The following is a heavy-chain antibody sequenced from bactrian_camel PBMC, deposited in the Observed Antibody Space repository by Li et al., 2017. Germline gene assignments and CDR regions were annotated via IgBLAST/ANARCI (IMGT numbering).Heavy chain of an antibody. CDR3: AAAREGGEVVFTGVGEFRCDFAY. Sequence: VQLVESGGGSVQPGGSLNLSCVITGDTYGRGYVGWFRQAPGKEREWVALTSIGGGASKYSDSVKGRFTISKDSTKNVLYLQMNSLKPEDTGTYYCAAAREGGEVVFTGVGEFRCDFAYWGQGTQVTVS. J-gene: IGHJ6*01. CDR1: GDTYGRGY. CDR2: TSIGGGAS. V-gene: IGHV3S1*01. D-gene: IGHD7*01.